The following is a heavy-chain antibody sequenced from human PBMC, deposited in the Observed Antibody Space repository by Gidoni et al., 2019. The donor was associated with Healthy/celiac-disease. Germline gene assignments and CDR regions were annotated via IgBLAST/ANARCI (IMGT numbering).Heavy chain of an antibody. D-gene: IGHD4-17*01. Sequence: EVQLLESGGGLVQPGGSLRLSCAASGFTFSSYAMSWVRQAPGKGLEVVSAISGSGGSTYYADSVKGRFTISRDNSKNTLYLQMNSLRAEDTAVYYCAKDLRRSYYGDDNDYWGQGTLVTVSS. V-gene: IGHV3-23*01. CDR2: ISGSGGST. J-gene: IGHJ4*02. CDR3: AKDLRRSYYGDDNDY. CDR1: GFTFSSYA.